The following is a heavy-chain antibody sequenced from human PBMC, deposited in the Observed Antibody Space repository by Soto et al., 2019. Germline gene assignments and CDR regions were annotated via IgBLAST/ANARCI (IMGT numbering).Heavy chain of an antibody. CDR1: GYAFSSYG. Sequence: VESLRLCSQGSGYAFSSYGSAWVRQMPGKGLEWMGIIYPGDSDTRYSPSFQGQVTISVDKSITTAYLQWSSLKASDTAMYYCARGYCTATICDPWFDPWGQGTLVTVSS. D-gene: IGHD2-8*02. J-gene: IGHJ5*02. CDR2: IYPGDSDT. CDR3: ARGYCTATICDPWFDP. V-gene: IGHV5-51*01.